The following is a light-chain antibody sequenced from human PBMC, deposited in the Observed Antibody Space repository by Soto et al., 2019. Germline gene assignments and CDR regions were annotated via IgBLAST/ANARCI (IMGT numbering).Light chain of an antibody. CDR3: QQYDTSPRT. J-gene: IGKJ1*01. V-gene: IGKV3-20*01. Sequence: EIVLTQSPGTLSLSPGERATLSCRASQSVSSNYLAWYQQKRGQAPRLLIYGASSRATGIPTRFSGSGSRTDFALTISRLEPEDFAVYYCQQYDTSPRTFGQGTKVEI. CDR2: GAS. CDR1: QSVSSNY.